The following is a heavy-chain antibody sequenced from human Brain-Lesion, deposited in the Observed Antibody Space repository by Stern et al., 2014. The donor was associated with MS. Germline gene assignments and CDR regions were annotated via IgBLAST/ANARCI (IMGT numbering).Heavy chain of an antibody. J-gene: IGHJ4*02. D-gene: IGHD1-26*01. CDR3: ATLSPGAGGNYYRHFDY. V-gene: IGHV1-24*01. CDR1: GYTLTELS. CDR2: FDPEDGAT. Sequence: QLVQSGAEVKKPGASVKVSCKASGYTLTELSMHWVRQAPRKGLEWMGGFDPEDGATIYAQKFQGRVTMTEDTSTDTAYMELSSLRSEDTAVYYGATLSPGAGGNYYRHFDYWGQGTLVTVSS.